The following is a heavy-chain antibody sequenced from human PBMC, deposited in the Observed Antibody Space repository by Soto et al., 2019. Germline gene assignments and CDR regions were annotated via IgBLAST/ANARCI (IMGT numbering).Heavy chain of an antibody. Sequence: SETPSLTFAVYGYSISSSNWWGWVRQPPGKGLEWIGYIYYSGTTYYNPSLKSRVTMSVDTSKNQFSLKLTSVTAVDTAVCYCANREIQGPIDYWGQGTLVTVSS. CDR3: ANREIQGPIDY. J-gene: IGHJ4*02. D-gene: IGHD1-26*01. CDR1: GYSISSSNW. CDR2: IYYSGTT. V-gene: IGHV4-28*01.